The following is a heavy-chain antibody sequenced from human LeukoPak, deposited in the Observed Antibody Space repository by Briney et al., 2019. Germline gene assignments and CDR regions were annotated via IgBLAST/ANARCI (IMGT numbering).Heavy chain of an antibody. D-gene: IGHD1-26*01. J-gene: IGHJ4*02. CDR1: GFTFDNYR. CDR3: TKRVKCGGTWDHFAD. V-gene: IGHV3-23*01. Sequence: GGSLRLSCAASGFTFDNYRMSWVRQAPGKGLEWVSTVSADGGNTYYADSVKGRFTISRDNSKSTLILQMNSLRVEDTALYYCTKRVKCGGTWDHFADWGQGTLVTVSS. CDR2: VSADGGNT.